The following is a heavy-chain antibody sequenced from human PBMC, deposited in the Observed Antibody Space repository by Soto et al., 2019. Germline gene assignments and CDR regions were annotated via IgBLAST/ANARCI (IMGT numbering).Heavy chain of an antibody. V-gene: IGHV1-69*02. CDR3: ARGIVRPGIGFQQYYYYGMDV. Sequence: QVQLVQSGAEVKTPGSSVKVSCKASGGTFSSYTLSWVRQAPGQGLEWMGRIIPILGIGDYSQKFQGRVTITADKSTSTAYMELSSLRSEDTALYYCARGIVRPGIGFQQYYYYGMDVWGQGTTVTVSS. CDR1: GGTFSSYT. D-gene: IGHD1-26*01. CDR2: IIPILGIG. J-gene: IGHJ6*02.